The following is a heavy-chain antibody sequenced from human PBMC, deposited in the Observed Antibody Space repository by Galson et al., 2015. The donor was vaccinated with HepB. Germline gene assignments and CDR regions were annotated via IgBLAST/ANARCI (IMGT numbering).Heavy chain of an antibody. V-gene: IGHV1-18*01. D-gene: IGHD2-8*02. Sequence: SVKVSCKASGYTFTSYGISWVRQAPGQGLEWMGWISAYNGKINYAEKFQGRVTMTTDTSTSTAYMELRSLRSDDTAVYYCARDGFTEWAGLDYLWYYMDVWGKGTTVTVSS. CDR3: ARDGFTEWAGLDYLWYYMDV. CDR2: ISAYNGKI. CDR1: GYTFTSYG. J-gene: IGHJ6*03.